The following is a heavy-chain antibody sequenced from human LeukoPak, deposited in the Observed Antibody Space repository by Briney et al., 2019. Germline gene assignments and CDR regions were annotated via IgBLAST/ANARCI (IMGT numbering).Heavy chain of an antibody. Sequence: ASVKVSCKASGYTFTGYYMHWVRQAPGQGLEWMGWINPNSGGTNYAQKFQGRVTMTTDTSTSTAYMELRSLRSEDTAVYYCARDNSVEDTAWWFDPWGQGTLVTVSS. V-gene: IGHV1-2*02. CDR1: GYTFTGYY. CDR3: ARDNSVEDTAWWFDP. J-gene: IGHJ5*02. CDR2: INPNSGGT. D-gene: IGHD4-23*01.